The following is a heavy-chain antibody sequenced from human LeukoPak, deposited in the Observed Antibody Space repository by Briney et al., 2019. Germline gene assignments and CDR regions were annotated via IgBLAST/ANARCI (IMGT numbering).Heavy chain of an antibody. J-gene: IGHJ4*02. V-gene: IGHV3-7*04. CDR1: GFTFSSYA. Sequence: GGSLRLSCAASGFTFSSYAMSWVRHAPGKGLEWVANIKQDGSEKYYVDSVKGRFTISRDNAKNSLYLQMNSLRAEDTAVYYCARGRYYDSSGYYYWGQGTLVTVSS. CDR3: ARGRYYDSSGYYY. D-gene: IGHD3-22*01. CDR2: IKQDGSEK.